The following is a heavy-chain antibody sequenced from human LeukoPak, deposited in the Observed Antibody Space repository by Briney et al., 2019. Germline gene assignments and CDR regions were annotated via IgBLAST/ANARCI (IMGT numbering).Heavy chain of an antibody. CDR3: AKASYDSSGYSNYYFDY. V-gene: IGHV3-9*01. CDR2: ISWNSGSI. Sequence: GGSLRLSCAASGFTFDDYAMHWVRQAPGKGLEWVSGISWNSGSIGYADSVKGRFTISRDNAKNSLYLQMNSLRAEDTALYYCAKASYDSSGYSNYYFDYWGQGTLVTVSS. CDR1: GFTFDDYA. J-gene: IGHJ4*02. D-gene: IGHD3-22*01.